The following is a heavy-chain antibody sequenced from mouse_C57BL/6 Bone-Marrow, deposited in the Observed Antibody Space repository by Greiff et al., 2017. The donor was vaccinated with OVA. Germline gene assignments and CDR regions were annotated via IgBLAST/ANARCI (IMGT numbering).Heavy chain of an antibody. J-gene: IGHJ4*01. Sequence: EVKLMESGGGLVQPGGSMKLSCVASGFTFSNYWMNWVRQSPEKGLEWVAQIRLKSDNYATHYAESVKGRFTISRDDSKSSVYLQMNNLRAEDTGIYYCTDGNYVGAMDYWGQGTSVTVSS. CDR1: GFTFSNYW. D-gene: IGHD2-1*01. CDR2: IRLKSDNYAT. V-gene: IGHV6-3*01. CDR3: TDGNYVGAMDY.